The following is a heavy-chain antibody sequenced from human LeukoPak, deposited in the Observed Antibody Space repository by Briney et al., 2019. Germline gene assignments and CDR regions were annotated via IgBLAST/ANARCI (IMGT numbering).Heavy chain of an antibody. D-gene: IGHD2-2*01. CDR1: GGTFSSYA. Sequence: SVKVSCKASGGTFSSYAITWVRQAPGQGLEWMGGIIPIFGTPNYAQKFQGRVTITADESTSTAYMELSSLRSEDTAVYYCARDRGYCSSTSCPDPPLDYWGQGTLVTVPS. CDR2: IIPIFGTP. V-gene: IGHV1-69*13. J-gene: IGHJ4*02. CDR3: ARDRGYCSSTSCPDPPLDY.